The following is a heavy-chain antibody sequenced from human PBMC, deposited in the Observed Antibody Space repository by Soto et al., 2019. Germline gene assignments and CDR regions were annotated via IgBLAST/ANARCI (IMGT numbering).Heavy chain of an antibody. CDR3: AKDLRPDGRYDLDY. CDR1: GFTFRTYA. Sequence: GGSLRLSCAAYGFTFRTYAMNWVRQAPGKGLERDAVIVGDASSIDYADSVKGLFTNSRDNSKNIMYLQMTSLKVEDTATYFCAKDLRPDGRYDLDYWGQGTQVTVSS. J-gene: IGHJ4*02. D-gene: IGHD2-15*01. CDR2: IVGDASSI. V-gene: IGHV3-23*03.